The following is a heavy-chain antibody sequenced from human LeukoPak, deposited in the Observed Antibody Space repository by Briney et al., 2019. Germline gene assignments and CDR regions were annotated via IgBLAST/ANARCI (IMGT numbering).Heavy chain of an antibody. CDR1: GFTLNNYA. Sequence: GGSLKLSCAASGFTLNNYAMSWVRQAPGQGLEWVSGVTGNGGNTYSADSVKGRFTISRDNSNNTLYLQMNSLRAEDTAVYYCAKGRSSWFFDYWGQGTLVTVSS. CDR3: AKGRSSWFFDY. CDR2: VTGNGGNT. V-gene: IGHV3-23*01. D-gene: IGHD6-13*01. J-gene: IGHJ4*02.